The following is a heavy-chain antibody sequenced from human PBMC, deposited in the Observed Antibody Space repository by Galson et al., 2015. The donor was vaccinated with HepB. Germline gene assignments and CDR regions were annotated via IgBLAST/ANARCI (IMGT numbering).Heavy chain of an antibody. J-gene: IGHJ4*02. V-gene: IGHV1-18*01. Sequence: CKASGYTFTSYGISWVRQAPGQGLEWMGWISAYNGNTNYAQKLQGRVTMTTDTSTSTAYMELRSLRSDDTAVYYCARDRWHYDILTGYHFDYWGQGTLVTVSS. CDR1: GYTFTSYG. CDR2: ISAYNGNT. D-gene: IGHD3-9*01. CDR3: ARDRWHYDILTGYHFDY.